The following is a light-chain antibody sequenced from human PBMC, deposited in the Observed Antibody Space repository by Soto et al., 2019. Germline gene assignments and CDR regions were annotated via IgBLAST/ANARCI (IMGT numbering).Light chain of an antibody. Sequence: IQMTQSPSSLSASVGDRVTITCRASQSISSWLAWYQQKPGKAPKLLIYDASSLESGVPSRFSGSGSGTEFTLTISSLQPDDFATYYCQQYNSYSPWTFAQGTKVDIK. CDR2: DAS. V-gene: IGKV1-5*01. J-gene: IGKJ1*01. CDR1: QSISSW. CDR3: QQYNSYSPWT.